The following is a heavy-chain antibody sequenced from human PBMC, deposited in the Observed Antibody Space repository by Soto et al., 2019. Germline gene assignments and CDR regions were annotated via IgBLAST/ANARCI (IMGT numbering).Heavy chain of an antibody. CDR2: ICSRSQTI. CDR3: AREDIMGTRSFDY. D-gene: IGHD1-26*01. V-gene: IGHV3-48*02. J-gene: IGHJ4*02. CDR1: EFTFSSYS. Sequence: EVQLVESGGGLVQPGGSLRLSCGVSEFTFSSYSMNWVRQAPGKGLEWLSYICSRSQTIFYADSVKGRFTISRDNAKNSPYLQMNSLRDEDTAVYFCAREDIMGTRSFDYWGQGTLVTVSS.